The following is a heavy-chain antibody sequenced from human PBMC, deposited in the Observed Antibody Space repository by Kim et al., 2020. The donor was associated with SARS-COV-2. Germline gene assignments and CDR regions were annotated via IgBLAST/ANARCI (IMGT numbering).Heavy chain of an antibody. J-gene: IGHJ6*02. V-gene: IGHV4-4*07. CDR1: GGSISSYY. D-gene: IGHD6-19*01. Sequence: SETLSLTCTVSGGSISSYYWSWIRQPAGKGLEWIGRIYTSGSTNYNPSLKSRVTMSVDTSKNQFSLKLSSVTAADTAVYYCARDSPAASYSSGWYHYYYGIDVWGQGTTVTVSS. CDR2: IYTSGST. CDR3: ARDSPAASYSSGWYHYYYGIDV.